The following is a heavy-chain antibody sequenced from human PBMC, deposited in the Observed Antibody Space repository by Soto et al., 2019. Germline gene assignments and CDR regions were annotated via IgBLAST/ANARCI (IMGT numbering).Heavy chain of an antibody. J-gene: IGHJ4*02. CDR3: AKGWLHY. CDR1: GFTLSSYA. D-gene: IGHD6-19*01. CDR2: ISVGGGST. V-gene: IGHV3-23*01. Sequence: EVQLLESGGGLVQPGGSLRLSCAASGFTLSSYAMSWVRQAPGKGLEWVSIISVGGGSTYYADSVKGRFTISEDNSKNTLYLQMDSLRAEDTAVYYCAKGWLHYWGQGTLVTVSS.